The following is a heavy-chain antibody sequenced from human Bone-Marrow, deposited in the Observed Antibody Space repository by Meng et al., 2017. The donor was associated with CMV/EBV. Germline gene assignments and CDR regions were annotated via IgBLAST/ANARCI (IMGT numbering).Heavy chain of an antibody. CDR1: GFTFNNYG. CDR2: IRYDGSNK. Sequence: GGSLRLSCAASGFTFNNYGMHWVRQAPGKGLEWVAFIRYDGSNKYYVESVKGRFSISRDNSKNTLDLKMNSLRAEDTAVYYCAKDLGGGIVVKPGATGYYYGMDVWGQGTTVTVSS. D-gene: IGHD2-2*01. V-gene: IGHV3-30*02. J-gene: IGHJ6*02. CDR3: AKDLGGGIVVKPGATGYYYGMDV.